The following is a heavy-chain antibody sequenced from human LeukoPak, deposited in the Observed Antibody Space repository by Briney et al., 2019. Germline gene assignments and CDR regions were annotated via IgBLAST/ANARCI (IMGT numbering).Heavy chain of an antibody. V-gene: IGHV4-59*01. D-gene: IGHD5-24*01. CDR2: IYYSGST. Sequence: PSETLSLTCTVSGGPISSYYWSWIRQPPGKGLEWIGYIYYSGSTNYNPSLKSRVTISVDTSKNQFSLKLSSVTAADTAVYYCARTMATTIQYYFDYWGQGTLVTVSS. CDR1: GGPISSYY. CDR3: ARTMATTIQYYFDY. J-gene: IGHJ4*02.